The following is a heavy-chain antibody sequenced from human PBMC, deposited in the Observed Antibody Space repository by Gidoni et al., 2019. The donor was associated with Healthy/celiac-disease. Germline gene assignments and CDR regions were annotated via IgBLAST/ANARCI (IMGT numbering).Heavy chain of an antibody. D-gene: IGHD3-9*01. J-gene: IGHJ6*02. CDR2: IKSKTDGGTT. Sequence: EVQLVESGGGLVKPGGSLRLSCAASGFTFSNAWMSWVRQAPGKGLEWVGRIKSKTDGGTTDYAAPVKGRFTISRDDSKNTLYLQMNSLKTEDTAVYYCTTKNYDILTGYPSYYGMDVWGQGTTVTVSS. V-gene: IGHV3-15*01. CDR1: GFTFSNAW. CDR3: TTKNYDILTGYPSYYGMDV.